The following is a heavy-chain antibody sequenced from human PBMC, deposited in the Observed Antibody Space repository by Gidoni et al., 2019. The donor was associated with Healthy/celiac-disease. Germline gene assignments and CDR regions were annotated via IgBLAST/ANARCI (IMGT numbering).Heavy chain of an antibody. CDR3: AKDGFGRLPPERGAFDI. V-gene: IGHV3-23*01. Sequence: EVQLLESGGGLVQPGGSLRLSCAASGFTFSSYAMRWVRQAPGKGLEWVSAISGSGGSTYYADSVKGRFTISRDNSKNTLYLQMNSLRAEDTAVYYCAKDGFGRLPPERGAFDIWGQGTMVTVSS. CDR1: GFTFSSYA. D-gene: IGHD3-10*01. J-gene: IGHJ3*02. CDR2: ISGSGGST.